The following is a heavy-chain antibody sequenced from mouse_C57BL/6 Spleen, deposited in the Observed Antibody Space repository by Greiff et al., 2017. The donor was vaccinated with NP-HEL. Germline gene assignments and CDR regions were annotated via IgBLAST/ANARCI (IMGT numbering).Heavy chain of an antibody. J-gene: IGHJ3*01. CDR3: ARVDYDVAWFAY. CDR1: GYSITSGYY. D-gene: IGHD2-4*01. CDR2: ISYDGSN. Sequence: EVKLMESGPGLVKPSQSLSLTCSVTGYSITSGYYWNWIRQFPGNKLEWMGYISYDGSNNYNPSLKNRISITRDTSKNQFFLKLNSVTTEDTATYYCARVDYDVAWFAYWGQGTLVTVSA. V-gene: IGHV3-6*01.